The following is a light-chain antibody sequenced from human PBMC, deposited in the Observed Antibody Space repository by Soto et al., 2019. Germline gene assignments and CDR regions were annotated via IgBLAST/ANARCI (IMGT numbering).Light chain of an antibody. CDR2: LAS. CDR3: QYLNSFPLT. CDR1: QGIRNY. J-gene: IGKJ4*01. V-gene: IGKV1-9*01. Sequence: IQLTQSPSSLSASVGDRVTITCRASQGIRNYLAWYQQKPGKAPQLLIYLASTLQGGVPSRFSGSGSGTDFSLTISNLQPEDVATYYCQYLNSFPLTFGGGTKVDIK.